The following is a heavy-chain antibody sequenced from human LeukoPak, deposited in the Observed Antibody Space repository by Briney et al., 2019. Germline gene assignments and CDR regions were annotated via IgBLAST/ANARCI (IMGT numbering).Heavy chain of an antibody. Sequence: SQTLSLTCAVSGGSISSGGYSWSWIRQPPGKGLEWIGYIYHSGSTYYNPSLKSRVTISVDRSKNQFSLKLSSVTAADTAVYYCARGGSSSLGYWGQGTLVTVSS. J-gene: IGHJ4*02. CDR1: GGSISSGGYS. CDR3: ARGGSSSLGY. CDR2: IYHSGST. V-gene: IGHV4-30-2*01. D-gene: IGHD6-13*01.